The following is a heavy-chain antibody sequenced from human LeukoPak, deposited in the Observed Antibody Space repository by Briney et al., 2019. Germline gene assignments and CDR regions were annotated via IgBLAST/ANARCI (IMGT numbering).Heavy chain of an antibody. D-gene: IGHD3-9*01. V-gene: IGHV3-30*04. CDR1: GFTFSSYA. Sequence: GRSVRLSCVGSGFTFSSYAMHWVRPAPAKGLAGVAVISYDGSNKYYAATVKDRLTISRDNSKNTLYLQMNSLRAEDTAVYYCARGPDYDILTGYYPVLDNWGQGTLVTVSS. CDR2: ISYDGSNK. CDR3: ARGPDYDILTGYYPVLDN. J-gene: IGHJ4*02.